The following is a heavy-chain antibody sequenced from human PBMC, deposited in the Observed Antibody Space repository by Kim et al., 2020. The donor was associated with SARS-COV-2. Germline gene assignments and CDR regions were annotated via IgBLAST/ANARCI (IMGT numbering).Heavy chain of an antibody. CDR3: TRVFDAYDFSDC. V-gene: IGHV3-7*01. CDR1: GFTFLLSF. CDR2: MSEDGRRI. Sequence: GGSLRLSCVASGFTFLLSFLSWVRQAPGKGLEWLANMSEDGRRIIYADSVKGRFTISRDNAKNSLFLQMSSLTAEDTAIYYCTRVFDAYDFSDCWGQGTLVTLSS. J-gene: IGHJ4*02. D-gene: IGHD3-3*01.